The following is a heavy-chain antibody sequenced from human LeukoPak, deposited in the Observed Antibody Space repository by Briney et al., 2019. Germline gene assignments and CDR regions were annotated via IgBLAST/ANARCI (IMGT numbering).Heavy chain of an antibody. J-gene: IGHJ4*02. CDR1: GGSISSGDYY. D-gene: IGHD3-10*01. CDR3: ARDYYGSGSYPPYFDY. V-gene: IGHV4-30-4*01. Sequence: PSETLSLTCTVSGGSISSGDYYWSWIRQPPGKGLEWIGYIYYSGSTYYNPSFKSRVTISVDTSKNQFSLKLSSVTAADTAVYYCARDYYGSGSYPPYFDYWGQGTLVTVSS. CDR2: IYYSGST.